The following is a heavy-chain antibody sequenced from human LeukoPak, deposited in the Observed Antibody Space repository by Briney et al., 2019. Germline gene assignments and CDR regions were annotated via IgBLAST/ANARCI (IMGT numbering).Heavy chain of an antibody. CDR1: EFPSSGYG. V-gene: IGHV3-21*01. Sequence: GGSLGLACGAPEFPSSGYGILWFRQAPGKGREGVASVTTFDPRIYYAASVRGRFTISRDSASNSVYLEMNALTAEDTGVYYCARDPSSDRFQYYDYWGQGALVTVSS. D-gene: IGHD6-19*01. J-gene: IGHJ4*02. CDR3: ARDPSSDRFQYYDY. CDR2: VTTFDPRI.